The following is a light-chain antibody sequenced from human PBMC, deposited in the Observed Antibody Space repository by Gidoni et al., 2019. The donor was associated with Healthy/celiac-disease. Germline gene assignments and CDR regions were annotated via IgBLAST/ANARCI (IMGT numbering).Light chain of an antibody. CDR3: QQYSNWPPYT. J-gene: IGKJ2*01. V-gene: IGKV3-15*01. CDR2: GAS. CDR1: QRVSSS. Sequence: ETVMTQSPATLSVSPGERVTLSCRASQRVSSSLAWYQQKPGQAPRLLIYGASARATGTPARFSGSGSETEFTLTISSLQSEDFAVYYCQQYSNWPPYTFGQGTKLEIK.